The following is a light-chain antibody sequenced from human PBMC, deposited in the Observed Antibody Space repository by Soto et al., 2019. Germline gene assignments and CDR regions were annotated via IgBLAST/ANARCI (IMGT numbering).Light chain of an antibody. CDR2: GAS. CDR1: QSVSSNY. J-gene: IGKJ1*01. V-gene: IGKV3-20*01. Sequence: EIVLTQSPGTLSLSPGERATLSCRASQSVSSNYLAWYQQKPGQAPRLLIYGASSRATGIPDRFSGSGSGTDFTLSISRLESEAFEVYYCQHYGSSPRTFGQGTKVDIK. CDR3: QHYGSSPRT.